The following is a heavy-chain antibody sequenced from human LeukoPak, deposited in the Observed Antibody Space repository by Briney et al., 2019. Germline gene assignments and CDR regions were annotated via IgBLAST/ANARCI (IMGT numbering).Heavy chain of an antibody. CDR1: GFMFDDYS. CDR2: ISWDGGGT. J-gene: IGHJ4*02. Sequence: TGGSLRLSCAASGFMFDDYSMHWVRHVPGKGLEWVSLISWDGGGTYYADSVKGRFTISRDNSKNSLYLQMNSLRAEDTAVYSCARVNDYDSGSLYRPIDYWGQGTLVTVSS. CDR3: ARVNDYDSGSLYRPIDY. V-gene: IGHV3-43*01. D-gene: IGHD3-10*01.